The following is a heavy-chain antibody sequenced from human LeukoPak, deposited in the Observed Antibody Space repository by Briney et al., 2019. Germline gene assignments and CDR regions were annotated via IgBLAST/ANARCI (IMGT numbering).Heavy chain of an antibody. CDR3: ARDGSSGWYGLGYYYYGMDV. CDR2: MNPNSGNT. CDR1: GYTFTSYD. Sequence: ASVKVSCKASGYTFTSYDINWVRQATGQGLEWMGWMNPNSGNTGYAQKFQGRDTMTRNTSISTAYMELSSLRSEDTAVYYCARDGSSGWYGLGYYYYGMDVWGQGTTVTVSS. J-gene: IGHJ6*02. D-gene: IGHD6-19*01. V-gene: IGHV1-8*01.